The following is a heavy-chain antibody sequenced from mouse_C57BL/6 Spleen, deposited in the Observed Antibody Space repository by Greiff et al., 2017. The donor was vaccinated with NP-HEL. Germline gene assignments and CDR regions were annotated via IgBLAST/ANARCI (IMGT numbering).Heavy chain of an antibody. CDR2: ISDGGSYT. CDR1: GFTFSSYA. J-gene: IGHJ4*01. CDR3: ARVGGDGYYDYAMDY. V-gene: IGHV5-4*03. Sequence: EVKLVESGGGLVKPGGSLKLSCAASGFTFSSYAMSWVRQTPEKRLEWVATISDGGSYTYYPDNVKGRFTISRDNAKNNLYLQMSHLKSEDTAMYYCARVGGDGYYDYAMDYWGQGTSVTVSS. D-gene: IGHD2-3*01.